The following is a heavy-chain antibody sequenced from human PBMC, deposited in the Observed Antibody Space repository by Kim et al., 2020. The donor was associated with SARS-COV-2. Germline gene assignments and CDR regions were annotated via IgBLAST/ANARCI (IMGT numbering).Heavy chain of an antibody. Sequence: YNPSLKSRVPISVDTSKNQFSLKLSSVTDADTAVYYCARTENYYYGMDVWGQGTTVTVSS. J-gene: IGHJ6*02. V-gene: IGHV4-39*01. CDR3: ARTENYYYGMDV.